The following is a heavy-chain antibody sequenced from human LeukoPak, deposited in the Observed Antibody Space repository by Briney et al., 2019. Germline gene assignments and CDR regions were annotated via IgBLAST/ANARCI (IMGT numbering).Heavy chain of an antibody. CDR3: GRHRSCSGGSCRGYHDYGMDV. D-gene: IGHD2-15*01. Sequence: GGSLRLSRAASGFTFSSYEMNWVRQAPGKGLEWVSYISRSGSTIYYADSVKGRFTISRDSAKNSLYLQMNSLRAEDTAVYYCGRHRSCSGGSCRGYHDYGMDVWGHGNTVTVSS. V-gene: IGHV3-48*03. CDR2: ISRSGSTI. J-gene: IGHJ6*02. CDR1: GFTFSSYE.